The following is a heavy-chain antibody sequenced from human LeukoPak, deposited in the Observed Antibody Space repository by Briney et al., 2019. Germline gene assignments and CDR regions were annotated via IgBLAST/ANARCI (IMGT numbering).Heavy chain of an antibody. CDR2: TSSSDAGT. V-gene: IGHV3-23*01. CDR1: GFTLSSYA. CDR3: AKAPATSCSCVYSYPFDH. Sequence: GGSLRLSCAASGFTLSSYAMSWVRQAPGKGLEWVSATSSSDAGTYYAESVRGRFTIYRDNSKNTLFLQMNSLRAEHAAVYYCAKAPATSCSCVYSYPFDHWGQGTLVTVSS. J-gene: IGHJ4*02. D-gene: IGHD2-15*01.